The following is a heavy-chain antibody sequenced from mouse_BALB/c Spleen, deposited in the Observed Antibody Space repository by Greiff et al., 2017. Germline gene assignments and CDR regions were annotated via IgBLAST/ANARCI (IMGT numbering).Heavy chain of an antibody. CDR3: ARSGYDYDGGWFAY. J-gene: IGHJ3*01. D-gene: IGHD2-4*01. CDR2: IDPANGNT. CDR1: GFNIKDTY. Sequence: EVQLQESGAELVKPGASVKLSCTASGFNIKDTYMHWVKQRPEQGLEWIGRIDPANGNTKYDPKFQGKATITADTSSNTAYLQLSSLTSEDTAVYYCARSGYDYDGGWFAYWGQGTLVTVSA. V-gene: IGHV14-3*02.